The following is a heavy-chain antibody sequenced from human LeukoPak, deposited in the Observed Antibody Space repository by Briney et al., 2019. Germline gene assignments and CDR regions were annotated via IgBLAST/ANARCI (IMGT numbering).Heavy chain of an antibody. CDR1: GYTFTSYD. J-gene: IGHJ6*03. CDR3: ARGAQLPGGCSGGSCYSGYYYYYMDV. V-gene: IGHV1-2*02. D-gene: IGHD2-15*01. Sequence: ASLKVSCKASGYTFTSYDINWVRQAPGQGLEWMGWINPNSGGTNYAQKFQGRVTMTRDTSISTAYMELSRLRSDDTAVYYCARGAQLPGGCSGGSCYSGYYYYYMDVWGKGTTVTVSS. CDR2: INPNSGGT.